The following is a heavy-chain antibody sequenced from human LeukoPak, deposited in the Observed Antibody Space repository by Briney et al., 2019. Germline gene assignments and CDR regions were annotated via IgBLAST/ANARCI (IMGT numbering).Heavy chain of an antibody. D-gene: IGHD4-11*01. CDR1: GYTFTSYD. CDR2: MNPNSGNT. J-gene: IGHJ4*02. Sequence: ASVKVSCKASGYTFTSYDINWVRQATGQGLEWMGWMNPNSGNTGYAQKFQGRVTMTRNTSISTAYIELSSLRSEDTAVYYCARGPTTVTTLPFDYWGQGTLVTVSS. V-gene: IGHV1-8*01. CDR3: ARGPTTVTTLPFDY.